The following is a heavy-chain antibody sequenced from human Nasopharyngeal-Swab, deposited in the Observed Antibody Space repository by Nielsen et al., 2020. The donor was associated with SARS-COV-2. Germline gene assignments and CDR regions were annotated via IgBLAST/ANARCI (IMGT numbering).Heavy chain of an antibody. Sequence: GGSLRLSCAASGFTFSSYAMSWVRQAPGKGLEWVSAISGSGGITYYADSVKGRFTISRDNSKNTLYLQMNSLRAEDTAVYYCAKEAARLGLVVVVPVASFGYWGQGTLVTVSS. D-gene: IGHD2-2*01. CDR1: GFTFSSYA. J-gene: IGHJ4*02. CDR2: ISGSGGIT. CDR3: AKEAARLGLVVVVPVASFGY. V-gene: IGHV3-23*01.